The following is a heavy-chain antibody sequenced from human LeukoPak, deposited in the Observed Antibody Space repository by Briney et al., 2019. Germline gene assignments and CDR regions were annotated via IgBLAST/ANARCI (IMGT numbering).Heavy chain of an antibody. Sequence: SETLSLTCTVSGGSINNYYWSWIRQLAGKGLEWIGRIYTTGSTNYNPSLKSRITMSVDTSKNQFSLKLSSVTAADAAVYYCARSGSYSGPYVYWGQGTVVTVSS. CDR1: GGSINNYY. V-gene: IGHV4-4*07. J-gene: IGHJ4*02. CDR2: IYTTGST. CDR3: ARSGSYSGPYVY. D-gene: IGHD1-26*01.